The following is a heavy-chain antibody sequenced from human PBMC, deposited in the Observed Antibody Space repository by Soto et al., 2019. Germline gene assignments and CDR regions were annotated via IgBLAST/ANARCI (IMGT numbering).Heavy chain of an antibody. CDR2: ISGSGGST. D-gene: IGHD7-27*01. CDR1: GFTFSSYA. Sequence: EVQLLEPGGGLVEPGGSLRLSCAASGFTFSSYAMSWVRQAPGKGLEWVSAISGSGGSTYYADSVKGRFTISRDNSKNTLYLQMNSLRAEDTAVYYCAKDLMSRTGVDYWGQGTLVTVSS. CDR3: AKDLMSRTGVDY. J-gene: IGHJ4*02. V-gene: IGHV3-23*01.